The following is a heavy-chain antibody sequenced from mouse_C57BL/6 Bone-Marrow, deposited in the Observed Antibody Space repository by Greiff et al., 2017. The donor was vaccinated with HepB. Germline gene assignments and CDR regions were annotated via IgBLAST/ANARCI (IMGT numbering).Heavy chain of an antibody. CDR1: GYTFTNYW. J-gene: IGHJ3*01. CDR2: IYPGGGYT. V-gene: IGHV1-63*01. CDR3: ARGYCFAY. Sequence: VQLQQSGAELVRPGTSVKLSCKASGYTFTNYWIGWAKQRPGHGLEWIADIYPGGGYTNYNEKFKGKATLTADKSSSTAYMQFSSLTSEDSAIYYCARGYCFAYWGQGTLVTVAA.